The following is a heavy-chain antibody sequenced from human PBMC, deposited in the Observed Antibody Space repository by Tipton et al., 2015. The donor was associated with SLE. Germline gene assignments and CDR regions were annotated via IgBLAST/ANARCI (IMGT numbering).Heavy chain of an antibody. J-gene: IGHJ6*02. CDR2: IRYDGSNK. CDR3: AKEALRGTFYYYYGMDV. CDR1: GFTFSSYD. Sequence: SLRLSCAASGFTFSSYDMHWVRQAPGKGLEWVTFIRYDGSNKYYADSVKGRFTISRDNSKNTLYLQMNSLRAEDTAVYYCAKEALRGTFYYYYGMDVWGQGTTVTVSS. D-gene: IGHD1-7*01. V-gene: IGHV3-30*02.